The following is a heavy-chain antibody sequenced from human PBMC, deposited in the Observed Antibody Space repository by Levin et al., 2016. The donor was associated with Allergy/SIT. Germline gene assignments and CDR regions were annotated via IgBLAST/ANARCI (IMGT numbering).Heavy chain of an antibody. CDR3: AHSLGPVAETLFGEVIPLVGKFYYDS. D-gene: IGHD3-3*01. CDR2: ISWDDDK. Sequence: RQAPGKALEWLGLISWDDDKRYSPSLKSRLTITKDTSKNQVVLTMTNMDPVDTATYFCAHSLGPVAETLFGEVIPLVGKFYYDSWGQGTLVTVSS. V-gene: IGHV2-5*02. J-gene: IGHJ4*02.